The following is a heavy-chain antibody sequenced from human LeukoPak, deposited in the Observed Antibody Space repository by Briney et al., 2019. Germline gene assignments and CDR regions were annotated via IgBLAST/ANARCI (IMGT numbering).Heavy chain of an antibody. CDR2: IYSDGTNY. D-gene: IGHD2-21*01. J-gene: IGHJ4*02. Sequence: GGSLRLSCVASGFTFSRYGMHWVRQAPGKGLEWVTVIYSDGTNYYYADPVKGRFTICRDSFRNTLYMQMNSLRPEDTAVYYCAKEEGRDWIDGWGQGSLVTVSS. CDR1: GFTFSRYG. V-gene: IGHV3-30*18. CDR3: AKEEGRDWIDG.